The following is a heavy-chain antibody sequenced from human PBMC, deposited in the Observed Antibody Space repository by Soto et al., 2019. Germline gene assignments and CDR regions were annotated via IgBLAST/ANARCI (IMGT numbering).Heavy chain of an antibody. CDR3: ARAGGFNWFHP. D-gene: IGHD3-10*01. Sequence: PSETLSLTCTLSGGSIGRGDYYWRWIRQPPGKGLEWIGYIYYSGSTAYNPSLKSLVTISVDPSKHQFSLKLSLVTAADWAAFCCARAGGFNWFHPWGQGTLVT. J-gene: IGHJ5*02. V-gene: IGHV4-30-4*02. CDR2: IYYSGST. CDR1: GGSIGRGDYY.